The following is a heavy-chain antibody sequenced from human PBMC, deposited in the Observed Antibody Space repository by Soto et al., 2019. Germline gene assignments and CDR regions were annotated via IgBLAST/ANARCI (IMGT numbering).Heavy chain of an antibody. CDR1: GFTFSSYS. D-gene: IGHD3-22*01. J-gene: IGHJ4*02. V-gene: IGHV3-21*01. CDR3: ARNPYYYDTSGYYY. CDR2: ISSSSSFI. Sequence: EVQLVESGGGLVKPEGSLRLSCAASGFTFSSYSMNWVRQAPGKGLEWVSSISSSSSFIYYADSLKGRFTISRDNAKNSLYLQMNSLRAEDTAVYYCARNPYYYDTSGYYYWGQGTLVTVSS.